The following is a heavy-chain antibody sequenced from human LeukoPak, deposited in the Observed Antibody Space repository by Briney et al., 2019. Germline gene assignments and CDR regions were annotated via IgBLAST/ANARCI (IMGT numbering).Heavy chain of an antibody. CDR1: GFTFSNQW. CDR3: APYYYGSGTSLGY. Sequence: GGSLRLSCAASGFTFSNQWMSWARQPPGKGLEWVANIKKDGSEKYYVDSVEGRFTISRDNAKNSVYLQMNSLRVEDTAVYYCAPYYYGSGTSLGYWGQGTLVTVSS. V-gene: IGHV3-7*01. CDR2: IKKDGSEK. J-gene: IGHJ4*02. D-gene: IGHD3-10*01.